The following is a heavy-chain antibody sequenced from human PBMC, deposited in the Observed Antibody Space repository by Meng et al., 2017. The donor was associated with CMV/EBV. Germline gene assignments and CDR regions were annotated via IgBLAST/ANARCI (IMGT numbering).Heavy chain of an antibody. V-gene: IGHV4-59*01. CDR2: IYYSGST. J-gene: IGHJ6*02. Sequence: SETLSLTCTLSGCSISSYYWSWIRQHPGKGLEWIGYIYYSGSTNYNHSLKSRVTISLDTSTNQFSLKLSSVTAADTAVYYCATLYSVSYDYYSDYYGMDVWGQGTTVTVSS. CDR3: ATLYSVSYDYYSDYYGMDV. D-gene: IGHD3-10*01. CDR1: GCSISSYY.